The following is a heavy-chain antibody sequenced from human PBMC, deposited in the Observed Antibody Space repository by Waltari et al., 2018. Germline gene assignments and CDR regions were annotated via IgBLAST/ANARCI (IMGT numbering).Heavy chain of an antibody. CDR1: GGSISSHY. V-gene: IGHV4-59*11. CDR3: ATTYYDILTGYNYYYYYMDV. Sequence: QVQLQESGPGLVKPSETLSLTCTVSGGSISSHYWSWIRQPPGKGLEWIGYIYYSGSPNYNPALKSRVTISVDTSKNQFSLKLSSVTAADTAVYYCATTYYDILTGYNYYYYYMDVWGKGTTVTVSS. CDR2: IYYSGSP. D-gene: IGHD3-9*01. J-gene: IGHJ6*03.